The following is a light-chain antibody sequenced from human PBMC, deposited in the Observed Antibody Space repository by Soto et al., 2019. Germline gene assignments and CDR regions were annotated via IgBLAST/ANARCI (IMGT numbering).Light chain of an antibody. CDR2: EVS. CDR3: SSYTLRNTLVL. J-gene: IGLJ3*02. V-gene: IGLV2-14*01. Sequence: QSVLTQPASVSGSPGQSFTISCTGTCSDVGGYNFVSWYQQHPGKAPRLIIYEVSSRPSGVSYRFSGSKSGNTASLTISGLQAEDEAGYYCSSYTLRNTLVLFGGGTKVTVL. CDR1: CSDVGGYNF.